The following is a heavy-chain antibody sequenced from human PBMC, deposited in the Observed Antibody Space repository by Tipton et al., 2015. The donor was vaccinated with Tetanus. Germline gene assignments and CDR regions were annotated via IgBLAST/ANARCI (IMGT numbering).Heavy chain of an antibody. CDR2: IYTSEST. CDR1: GGSISSYY. J-gene: IGHJ4*02. D-gene: IGHD3-16*01. Sequence: TLSLTCTVSGGSISSYYWTWIRQPAGKGLEWIGRIYTSESTNYNPSLKSRLTMSVDTSKNQFSLNLRSVTAADTAVYYCARLDSQGGDDFWGQGKMVTVSS. CDR3: ARLDSQGGDDF. V-gene: IGHV4-4*07.